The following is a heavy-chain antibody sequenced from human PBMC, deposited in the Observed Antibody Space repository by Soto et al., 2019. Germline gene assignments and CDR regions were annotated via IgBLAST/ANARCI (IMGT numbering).Heavy chain of an antibody. J-gene: IGHJ4*02. D-gene: IGHD3-22*01. CDR1: GFSFGDYA. V-gene: IGHV3-49*04. CDR2: IRSKAYGGTT. CDR3: TTNYYDSSGYYFFDY. Sequence: GGSLRLSCTASGFSFGDYAMSWVRQAPGKGLEWVGFIRSKAYGGTTEYAASVKGRFTISRDDFKSIAYLQMNSLKTKDTAVYYCTTNYYDSSGYYFFDYWGQGTLVTVS.